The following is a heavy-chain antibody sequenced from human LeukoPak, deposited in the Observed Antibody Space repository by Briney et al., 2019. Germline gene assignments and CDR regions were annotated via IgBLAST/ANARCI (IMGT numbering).Heavy chain of an antibody. CDR2: FYPEDGET. V-gene: IGHV1-24*01. J-gene: IGHJ4*02. CDR1: GYTLTELS. D-gene: IGHD6-6*01. CDR3: ATGRPYGYY. Sequence: VASVKVSCMVSGYTLTELSMHWVRPAPGKGGGGVGGFYPEDGETIYAQRFQGRVTMTEDTSTDTAYMEQSSLRSEDTAVYYCATGRPYGYYWGQGTLVTVSS.